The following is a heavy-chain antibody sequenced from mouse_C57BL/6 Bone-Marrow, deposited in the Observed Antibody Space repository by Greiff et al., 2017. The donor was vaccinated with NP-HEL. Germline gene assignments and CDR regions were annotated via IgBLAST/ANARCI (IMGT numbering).Heavy chain of an antibody. D-gene: IGHD1-1*01. CDR3: TSVVGKAMDY. CDR1: GFTFNTYA. J-gene: IGHJ4*01. CDR2: IRSKSSNYAT. V-gene: IGHV10-3*01. Sequence: EVQRVESGGGLVQPKGSLKLSCAASGFTFNTYAMHWVRQAPGKGLEWVARIRSKSSNYATYYADSVKDRFTISRDDAQSMLYLQMNDLKTVDSAVFCCTSVVGKAMDYWGQGASVTVSS.